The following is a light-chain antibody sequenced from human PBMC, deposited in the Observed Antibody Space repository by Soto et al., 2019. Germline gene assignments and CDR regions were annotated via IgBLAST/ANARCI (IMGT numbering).Light chain of an antibody. CDR1: SGHSSYA. Sequence: QSVLTQSPSASASLGASVKLTCTLNSGHSSYAIAWHQQQPEKGPRYLMKVNSDGSHNKGDGIPDRFSGSSSGAERYLTISRLQSEDEADYYCQTWGTAIVIFGGGTKLAVL. V-gene: IGLV4-69*01. CDR2: VNSDGSH. CDR3: QTWGTAIVI. J-gene: IGLJ2*01.